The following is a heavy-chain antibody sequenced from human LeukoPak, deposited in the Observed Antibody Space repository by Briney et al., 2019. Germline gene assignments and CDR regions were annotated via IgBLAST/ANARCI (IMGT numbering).Heavy chain of an antibody. Sequence: GGSLRLSCAASGFTFSSYWMHWVRQAPGKGLVWVSLSYSGGSSTSYADSVKGRFTISRDNSKNTLYLQMNSLRAEDTAVYYCARGYCSSTSCPWNFDYWGQGTLVTVSS. CDR2: SYSGGSST. D-gene: IGHD2-2*01. CDR3: ARGYCSSTSCPWNFDY. J-gene: IGHJ4*02. V-gene: IGHV3-74*01. CDR1: GFTFSSYW.